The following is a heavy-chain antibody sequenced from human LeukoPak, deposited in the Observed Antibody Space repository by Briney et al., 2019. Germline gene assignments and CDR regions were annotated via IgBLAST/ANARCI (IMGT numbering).Heavy chain of an antibody. CDR1: GFTFSSYA. CDR3: ARDVGRIRALRY. D-gene: IGHD2/OR15-2a*01. Sequence: GGSLRLSCAASGFTFSSYAMHWVRQAPGKGLEWVAVISYDGSNKYYADSVKGRFTISRDNSKNTLYLQMNSLRAEDTAVYYCARDVGRIRALRYWGRGTLVTVSS. CDR2: ISYDGSNK. V-gene: IGHV3-30-3*01. J-gene: IGHJ4*02.